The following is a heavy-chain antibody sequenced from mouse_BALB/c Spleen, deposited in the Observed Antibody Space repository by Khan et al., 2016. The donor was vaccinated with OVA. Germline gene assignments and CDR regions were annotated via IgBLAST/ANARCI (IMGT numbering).Heavy chain of an antibody. CDR3: AKNYRYDVYFDY. D-gene: IGHD2-14*01. Sequence: VQLKQSGPELVKPGASVKMSCKASGYTFTSYVMHWLRQKPGQGLEWIGYIYPYNDDNKYNEKFKGKATLTSDKSSSTAYLELSSLPSEDSAVYYCAKNYRYDVYFDYWGQGTTLTVSS. V-gene: IGHV1S136*01. CDR1: GYTFTSYV. J-gene: IGHJ2*01. CDR2: IYPYNDDN.